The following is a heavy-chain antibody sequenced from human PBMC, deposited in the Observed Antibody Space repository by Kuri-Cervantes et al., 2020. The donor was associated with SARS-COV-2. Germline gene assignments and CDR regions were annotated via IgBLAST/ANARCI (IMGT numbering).Heavy chain of an antibody. CDR3: AREGFARETVITIFGVVIWNGMDV. D-gene: IGHD3-3*01. CDR1: GFTFSSYG. J-gene: IGHJ6*02. Sequence: GESLKISCAASGFTFSSYGMHWVRQAPGKGLEWVAVISYDGSNKYYADSVKGRFTISRDNSKNTLYLQMNSLRAEDTAVYYCAREGFARETVITIFGVVIWNGMDVWGQGTTVTVSS. V-gene: IGHV3-30*03. CDR2: ISYDGSNK.